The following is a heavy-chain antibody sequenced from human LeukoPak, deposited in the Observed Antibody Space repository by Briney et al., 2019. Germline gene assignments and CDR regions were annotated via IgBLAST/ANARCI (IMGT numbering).Heavy chain of an antibody. V-gene: IGHV3-21*01. J-gene: IGHJ4*02. CDR2: ISSSSSYI. CDR1: GFTFSSYS. CDR3: ARGATSEGVIGY. Sequence: PGGSLRLPCAASGFTFSSYSMNWVRQAPGKGLEWVSSISSSSSYIYYADSVKGRFTISRDNAKNSLYLQMNSLRAEDTAVYYCARGATSEGVIGYWGQGTLVTVSS. D-gene: IGHD3-10*01.